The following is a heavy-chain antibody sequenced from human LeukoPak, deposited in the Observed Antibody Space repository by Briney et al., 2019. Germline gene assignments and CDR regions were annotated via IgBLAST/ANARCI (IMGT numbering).Heavy chain of an antibody. V-gene: IGHV3-30*02. CDR2: IRYDGSNK. CDR1: GFTFSSYG. CDR3: ARESYYYDSSGYYSSFDY. D-gene: IGHD3-22*01. Sequence: GGSLRLSCAASGFTFSSYGMHWVRQAPGKGLEWVAFIRYDGSNKYYADSVKGRFTISRDNAKNSLYLQMNSLRAEDTAVYYCARESYYYDSSGYYSSFDYWGQGTLVTVSS. J-gene: IGHJ4*02.